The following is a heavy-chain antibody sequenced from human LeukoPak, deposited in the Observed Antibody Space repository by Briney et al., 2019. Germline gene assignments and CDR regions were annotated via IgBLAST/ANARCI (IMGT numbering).Heavy chain of an antibody. Sequence: SETLSLACTVSGGSISSYYWSWIRQPPGKGLEWIGYIYYSGSTNYNPSLKSRVTISVDTSKNQFSLKLSSVTAADTAVYYCARRNVGYRSGQLDYWGQGTLVTVSS. J-gene: IGHJ4*02. V-gene: IGHV4-59*01. CDR2: IYYSGST. CDR1: GGSISSYY. D-gene: IGHD6-19*01. CDR3: ARRNVGYRSGQLDY.